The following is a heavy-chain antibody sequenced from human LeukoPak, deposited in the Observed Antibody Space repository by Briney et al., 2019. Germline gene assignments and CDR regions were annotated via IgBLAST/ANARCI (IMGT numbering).Heavy chain of an antibody. CDR3: ARVRAGYCTSTSCYTGMDV. CDR2: ISYDGSNE. D-gene: IGHD2-2*01. Sequence: PGGSLRLSCAASGFTFSSYGTHWVRQAPGKGLEWVALISYDGSNEYYADSVRGRFTISRDNSKFTLYMQMNSLRAEDTAVYYCARVRAGYCTSTSCYTGMDVWGQGTTVTVSS. CDR1: GFTFSSYG. V-gene: IGHV3-30*03. J-gene: IGHJ6*02.